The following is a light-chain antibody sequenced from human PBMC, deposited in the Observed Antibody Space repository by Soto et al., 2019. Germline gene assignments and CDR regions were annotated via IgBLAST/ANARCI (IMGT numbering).Light chain of an antibody. J-gene: IGLJ1*01. CDR1: SSDVGGYKY. CDR2: VVS. Sequence: QSALTQPASVSGSPGQSITISCTGSSSDVGGYKYVSWYQQHPGKAPKLMIYVVSNRPSGVSDRFSGSKSGNTASLTISGLQSEDEADYYCSSYTSSNSYVFGTGTQLTVL. V-gene: IGLV2-14*03. CDR3: SSYTSSNSYV.